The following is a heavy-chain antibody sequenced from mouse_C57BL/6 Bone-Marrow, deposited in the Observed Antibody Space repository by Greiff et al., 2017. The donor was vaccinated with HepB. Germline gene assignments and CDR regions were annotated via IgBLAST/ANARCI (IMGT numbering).Heavy chain of an antibody. CDR1: GYTFTSYW. Sequence: QVQLQQPGAELVKPGASVKLSCKASGYTFTSYWMHWVKQRPGLGLEWIGRIDPNSGGTKYNEKFKSKATLTVDKPSSTAYMQLSSLTSEDSAVYYCARPDGYYSYWYFDVWGTGTTVTVSS. D-gene: IGHD2-3*01. CDR3: ARPDGYYSYWYFDV. J-gene: IGHJ1*03. CDR2: IDPNSGGT. V-gene: IGHV1-72*01.